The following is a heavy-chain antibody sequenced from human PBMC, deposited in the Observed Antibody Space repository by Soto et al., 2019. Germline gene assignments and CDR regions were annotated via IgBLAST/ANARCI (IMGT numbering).Heavy chain of an antibody. Sequence: PSQTLSITCVISGDSVYSNSVAWNWIRQSPSRGLEWLGRTFYRSQWYTEYAASMRSRITINADTSTNQFSLHLNAVTPEDTAVYYCARGAAGLGVAFWGQGSTVTGSS. CDR2: TFYRSQWYT. V-gene: IGHV6-1*01. CDR1: GDSVYSNSVA. J-gene: IGHJ6*02. CDR3: ARGAAGLGVAF.